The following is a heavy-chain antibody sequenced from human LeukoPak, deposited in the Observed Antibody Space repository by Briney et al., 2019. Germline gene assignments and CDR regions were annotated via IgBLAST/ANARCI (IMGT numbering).Heavy chain of an antibody. CDR1: GFTVITND. CDR3: ARGVEPLAANTLAY. D-gene: IGHD1-14*01. Sequence: GGSLRLSYAASGFTVITNDMTWVRQAPGKGLEWVSVLYSDGNTKYADSVQGRFTISRDNSKNTLYLEMNSLSPDDTAVYYCARGVEPLAANTLAYWGQGTLVTVSS. CDR2: LYSDGNT. V-gene: IGHV3-53*01. J-gene: IGHJ4*02.